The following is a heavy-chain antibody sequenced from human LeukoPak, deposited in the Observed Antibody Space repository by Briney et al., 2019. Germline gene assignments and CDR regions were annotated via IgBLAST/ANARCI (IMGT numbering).Heavy chain of an antibody. CDR1: GYTFTSYG. J-gene: IGHJ4*02. Sequence: ASVKVSCKASGYTFTSYGISWVRQAPGQGPEWMGWISAYNGNTNYAQKLQGRVTMTTDTSTSTAYMELRSLRSDDTAVYYCARDCYYDSSGYCTPFDYWGQGTLVTVSS. V-gene: IGHV1-18*01. CDR3: ARDCYYDSSGYCTPFDY. CDR2: ISAYNGNT. D-gene: IGHD3-22*01.